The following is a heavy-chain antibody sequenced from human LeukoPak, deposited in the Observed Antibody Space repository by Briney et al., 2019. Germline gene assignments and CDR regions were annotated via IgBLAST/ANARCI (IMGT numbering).Heavy chain of an antibody. D-gene: IGHD2-2*03. Sequence: GGSLRLSCAVSGFTFNNYWMSWVRQAPGKGLEWVANITPDGSDRYYVDSLKGRVTISRDNSKNTLYLQMNSLRAEDTAVYYCARDRGYCSSTSCYVIGFDYWGQGTLVTVSS. CDR1: GFTFNNYW. CDR3: ARDRGYCSSTSCYVIGFDY. CDR2: ITPDGSDR. V-gene: IGHV3-7*01. J-gene: IGHJ4*02.